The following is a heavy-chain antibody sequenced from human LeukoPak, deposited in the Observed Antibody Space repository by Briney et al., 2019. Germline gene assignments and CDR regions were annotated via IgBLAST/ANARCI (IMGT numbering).Heavy chain of an antibody. Sequence: ASVKVSCKVSGYTLTELSMHWVRQAPGKGLEWMGGFDPEDGETIYAQKFQGRVTITRNTSISTAYMELSSLRSEDTAVYYCARGFRGYDFWSGYMDVWGKGTTVTVSS. D-gene: IGHD3-3*01. J-gene: IGHJ6*03. CDR1: GYTLTELS. V-gene: IGHV1-24*01. CDR3: ARGFRGYDFWSGYMDV. CDR2: FDPEDGET.